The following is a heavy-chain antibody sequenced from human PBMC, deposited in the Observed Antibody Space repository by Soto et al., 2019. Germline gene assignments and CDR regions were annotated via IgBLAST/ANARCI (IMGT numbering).Heavy chain of an antibody. D-gene: IGHD3-22*01. J-gene: IGHJ5*02. CDR2: IYYSGST. CDR3: ARDPGYNWFDP. V-gene: IGHV4-59*01. CDR1: GGSISSYY. Sequence: PSETLSLTCTVSGGSISSYYWSWIRQPPGKGLEWIGYIYYSGSTNYNPSLKSRVTISVDTSKNQFSLKLSSVTAADTAVYYCARDPGYNWFDPWGQGTLVTVSS.